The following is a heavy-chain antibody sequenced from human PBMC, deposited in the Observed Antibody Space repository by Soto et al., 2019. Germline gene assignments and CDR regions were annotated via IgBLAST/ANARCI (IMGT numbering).Heavy chain of an antibody. D-gene: IGHD3-3*01. Sequence: PGGSLRLSCTASGFTFSNYAMHWFRQAPGKGLEWVSRVSAGGDNTDYADAVKGRFTISRDNSKSTLYLQMSRLRAEDTAVYYCAKDYEVWSASVNPYFDAWGMGTGVTVAS. CDR3: AKDYEVWSASVNPYFDA. J-gene: IGHJ4*02. CDR2: VSAGGDNT. CDR1: GFTFSNYA. V-gene: IGHV3-23*01.